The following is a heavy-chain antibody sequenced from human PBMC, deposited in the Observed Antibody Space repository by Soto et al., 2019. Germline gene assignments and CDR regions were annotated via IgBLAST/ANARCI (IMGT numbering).Heavy chain of an antibody. J-gene: IGHJ4*02. CDR2: IYHSGGT. CDR3: ARVDSSSAGSFDY. V-gene: IGHV4-4*02. Sequence: QVQLQESGPGLVKPSGTLSLTCAVSSGSISSSNWWSWVRQPPGKGLEWIGEIYHSGGTNYNPSLKSRVTIAVDKSKNQFSLKLSSVTAADTAVYYCARVDSSSAGSFDYWGQGTLVTVSS. D-gene: IGHD6-6*01. CDR1: SGSISSSNW.